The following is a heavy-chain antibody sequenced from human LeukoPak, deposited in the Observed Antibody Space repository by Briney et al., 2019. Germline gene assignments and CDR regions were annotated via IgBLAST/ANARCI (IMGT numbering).Heavy chain of an antibody. CDR1: GFTFSSCW. J-gene: IGHJ4*02. CDR2: IKQDGSEK. CDR3: ASHYSNPHIGPIYYFDY. Sequence: PGGSLRLSCAASGFTFSSCWMSWVRQAPGKGLEWVANIKQDGSEKYYVDSVKGRFTISRDNAKNSLYLQMNSLRAEDTAVYYCASHYSNPHIGPIYYFDYWGQGTLVTVSS. D-gene: IGHD4-11*01. V-gene: IGHV3-7*01.